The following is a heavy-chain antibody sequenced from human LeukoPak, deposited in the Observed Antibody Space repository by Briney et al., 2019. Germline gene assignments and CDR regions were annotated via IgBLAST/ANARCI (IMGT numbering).Heavy chain of an antibody. V-gene: IGHV1-18*01. D-gene: IGHD2-2*01. CDR1: GYPFTRYG. CDR3: ATYYCSTTSCCPYFFDY. Sequence: GASVKVSCKASGYPFTRYGISWVRQAPGQGLEWMGWINPDNGNTKYAQKFQGRVTMTTDTSTSTAHMELRSLRSDDTAVYYCATYYCSTTSCCPYFFDYWGQGTLVTVSS. CDR2: INPDNGNT. J-gene: IGHJ4*02.